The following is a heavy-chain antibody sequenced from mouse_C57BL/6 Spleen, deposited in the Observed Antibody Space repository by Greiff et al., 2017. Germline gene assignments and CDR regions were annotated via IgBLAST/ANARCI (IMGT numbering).Heavy chain of an antibody. CDR1: GYTFTDYY. Sequence: EVQLQQSGPELVKPGASVKISCKASGYTFTDYYMNWVKQSHGKSLEWIGDINPNNGGTSYNQKFKGKATLTVDKSSSTAYMGLRSLTSEDSAVYYCATYSNYVAWFAYWGQGTLVTVSA. CDR2: INPNNGGT. CDR3: ATYSNYVAWFAY. D-gene: IGHD2-5*01. V-gene: IGHV1-26*01. J-gene: IGHJ3*01.